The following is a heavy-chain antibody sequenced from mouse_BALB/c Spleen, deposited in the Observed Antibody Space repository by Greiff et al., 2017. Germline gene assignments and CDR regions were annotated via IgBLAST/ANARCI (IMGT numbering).Heavy chain of an antibody. CDR2: ISNGGGST. CDR1: GFTFSSYT. V-gene: IGHV5-12-2*01. Sequence: EVHLVESGGGLVQPGGSLKLSCAASGFTFSSYTMSWVRQTPEKRLEWVAYISNGGGSTYYPDTVKGRFTISRDNAKNTLYLQMSSLKSEDTAMYYDTRHENYYGSRDAMDYWGQGTTVTVSS. CDR3: TRHENYYGSRDAMDY. J-gene: IGHJ4*01. D-gene: IGHD1-1*01.